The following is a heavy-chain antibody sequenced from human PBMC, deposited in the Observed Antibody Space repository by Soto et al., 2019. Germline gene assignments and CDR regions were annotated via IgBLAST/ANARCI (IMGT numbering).Heavy chain of an antibody. V-gene: IGHV3-30-3*01. D-gene: IGHD3-22*01. J-gene: IGHJ3*02. CDR2: ISHDGSTN. Sequence: QVQLVESGGGVVQPGRSLRLSCAASVFKLSSYAMHWVRQAPGKGLEWVGVISHDGSTNSYTDSVKGRFTISRDISQNTLYLQMNSLKVEDTALYYCARAHSSGSYNGAFDIWGQGTLVTVSS. CDR3: ARAHSSGSYNGAFDI. CDR1: VFKLSSYA.